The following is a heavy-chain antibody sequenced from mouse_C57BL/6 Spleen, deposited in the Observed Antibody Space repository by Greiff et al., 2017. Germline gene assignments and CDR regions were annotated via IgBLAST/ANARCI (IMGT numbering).Heavy chain of an antibody. D-gene: IGHD1-1*02. CDR3: ARGSQGAMDY. V-gene: IGHV1-69*01. CDR1: GYTFTSYW. J-gene: IGHJ4*01. CDR2: IDPSDSYT. Sequence: VQLQQPGAELVMPGASVKLSCKASGYTFTSYWMHWVKQRPGQGLEWIGEIDPSDSYTNYNQKFKGKSTLTVDKSSSTAYMQLSSLTSEDCAVYYCARGSQGAMDYWGQGTSVTVSS.